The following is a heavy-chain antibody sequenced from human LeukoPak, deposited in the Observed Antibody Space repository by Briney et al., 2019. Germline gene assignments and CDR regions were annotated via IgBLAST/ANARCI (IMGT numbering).Heavy chain of an antibody. D-gene: IGHD3-3*01. Sequence: PSETLSLTCTVSGGSISSYYWSWIRQPAGKGLEWIGRIYTSGSTNYNPSLKSRVTMSVDTSKNQFSLKLSSVTAADTAVYCCARTLTIFGTTAWFDPWGQGTLVTVSS. CDR3: ARTLTIFGTTAWFDP. J-gene: IGHJ5*02. V-gene: IGHV4-4*07. CDR2: IYTSGST. CDR1: GGSISSYY.